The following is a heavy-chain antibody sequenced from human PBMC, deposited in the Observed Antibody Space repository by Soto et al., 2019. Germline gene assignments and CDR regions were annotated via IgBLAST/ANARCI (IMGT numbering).Heavy chain of an antibody. Sequence: GASVKVSCKASGYTFTSYAMHWVRQAPGQRLEWMGWINAGNGNTKYSQKFQGRVTITRDTSARTAYMELSSLRSEDTAVYYCARLSWFGEYYYYGMDVWGQGTTVTVSS. D-gene: IGHD3-10*01. J-gene: IGHJ6*02. CDR3: ARLSWFGEYYYYGMDV. V-gene: IGHV1-3*01. CDR1: GYTFTSYA. CDR2: INAGNGNT.